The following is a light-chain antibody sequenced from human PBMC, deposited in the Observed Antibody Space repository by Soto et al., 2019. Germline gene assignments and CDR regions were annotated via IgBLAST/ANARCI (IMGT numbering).Light chain of an antibody. CDR1: SSDVGDYNY. V-gene: IGLV2-14*01. J-gene: IGLJ2*01. CDR3: SSYTSSSTLVV. Sequence: QSALTQPVSVSGSPGQSITISCTGTSSDVGDYNYVSWYQQHPGKAPKLMIYEVSNRPSGVSNRFSGSKSGDTASLTISGLQAEDEADYYCSSYTSSSTLVVFGGGTKLTVL. CDR2: EVS.